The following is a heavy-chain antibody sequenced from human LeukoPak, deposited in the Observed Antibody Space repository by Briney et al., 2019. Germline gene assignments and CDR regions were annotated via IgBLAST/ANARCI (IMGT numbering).Heavy chain of an antibody. V-gene: IGHV3-30-3*01. D-gene: IGHD6-13*01. J-gene: IGHJ4*02. Sequence: GRSLRLSCAASGFTFSSYAMHWVRQAPGKGLEWVAVISYDGSNKYYADSVKGRFTISRDNSKNTLYLQMNSLRAEDTAVYYCARDLVAAAAPDYWGRGTLVTVSS. CDR3: ARDLVAAAAPDY. CDR1: GFTFSSYA. CDR2: ISYDGSNK.